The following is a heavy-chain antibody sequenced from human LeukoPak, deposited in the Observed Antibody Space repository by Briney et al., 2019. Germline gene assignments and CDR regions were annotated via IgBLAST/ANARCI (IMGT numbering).Heavy chain of an antibody. CDR3: ARDVPFTMVRGIMGGGPARYYYYGMDV. CDR1: GYTFTSYG. Sequence: GASVKVSCKASGYTFTSYGISWVRQAPGQGLEWMGWISAYNGNTNYAQKLQGRVTMTTDTSTSTAYTELRSLRSDDTAVYYCARDVPFTMVRGIMGGGPARYYYYGMDVWGQGTTVTVSS. D-gene: IGHD3-10*01. V-gene: IGHV1-18*01. CDR2: ISAYNGNT. J-gene: IGHJ6*02.